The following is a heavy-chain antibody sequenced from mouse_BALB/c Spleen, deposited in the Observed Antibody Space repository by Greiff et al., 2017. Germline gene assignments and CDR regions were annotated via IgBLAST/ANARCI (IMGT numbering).Heavy chain of an antibody. V-gene: IGHV14-3*02. J-gene: IGHJ4*01. CDR3: ARGWDDAMDY. CDR2: IDPANGNT. CDR1: GFNIKDTY. D-gene: IGHD4-1*01. Sequence: EVQLQQSGAELVKPGASVKLSCTASGFNIKDTYMQWVKQRPEQGLEWIGRIDPANGNTKYDPKFQGKATITADTSSNTAYLKLSSLTSEDTAVYDCARGWDDAMDYWGQGTSVTVS.